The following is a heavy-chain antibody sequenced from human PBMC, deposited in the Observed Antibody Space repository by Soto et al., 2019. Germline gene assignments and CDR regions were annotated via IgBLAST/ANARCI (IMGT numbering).Heavy chain of an antibody. CDR3: ARDKGLADQRIIDH. CDR2: IWYDGSNK. V-gene: IGHV3-33*01. Sequence: GGSLRLSCAASGFTFSSYGMHWVRQAPGKGLEWVAVIWYDGSNKYYADSVKGRFTISRDNSKNTLYLQMNSLRAEDTAVYYCARDKGLADQRIIDHWGEGTLVT. J-gene: IGHJ4*02. CDR1: GFTFSSYG. D-gene: IGHD3-9*01.